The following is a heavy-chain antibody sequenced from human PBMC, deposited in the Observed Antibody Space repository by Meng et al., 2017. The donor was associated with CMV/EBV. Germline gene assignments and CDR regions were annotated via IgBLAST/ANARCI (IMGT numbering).Heavy chain of an antibody. J-gene: IGHJ4*02. CDR3: ARASTVVATPAYFDY. CDR2: INPSGGST. V-gene: IGHV1-46*01. D-gene: IGHD4-23*01. Sequence: QVQLVQSGAEVKKPGASVKVSCKASGYTFTSYYMHWVRQAPGQGLEWMGIINPSGGSTSYAQKFQGRVTMTRDTSTSTVYMELSSLRSEDTAVYYCARASTVVATPAYFDYWGQGTLVTVSS. CDR1: GYTFTSYY.